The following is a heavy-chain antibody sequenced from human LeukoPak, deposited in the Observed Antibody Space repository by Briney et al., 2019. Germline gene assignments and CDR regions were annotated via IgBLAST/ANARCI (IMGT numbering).Heavy chain of an antibody. CDR2: IKKDGSEE. CDR3: ARSNPNRNALDL. J-gene: IGHJ3*01. D-gene: IGHD1-14*01. Sequence: PGGSLRLSCAASGFTLNSYLMSWVRQAPGRGLEGVANIKKDGSEESYLDSVEGRFTVSRDNAKNSLFLQMNSLRGEDTAVYYCARSNPNRNALDLWGQGTMVTISS. V-gene: IGHV3-7*01. CDR1: GFTLNSYL.